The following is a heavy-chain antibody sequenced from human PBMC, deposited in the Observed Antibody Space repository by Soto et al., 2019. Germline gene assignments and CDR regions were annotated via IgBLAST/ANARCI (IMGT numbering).Heavy chain of an antibody. CDR2: IYHSGST. V-gene: IGHV4-4*02. J-gene: IGHJ4*02. CDR3: ARRWGEGRVDY. CDR1: GGSISSSNW. Sequence: QVQLQESGPGLVKPSGTLSLTCAVSGGSISSSNWWSWVRQPPGKGLQWIGEIYHSGSTNYIPSLTSRVTISVDKSRNPFSLKLSSMTAADTAVYYCARRWGEGRVDYWGQGTLVTVSS. D-gene: IGHD3-10*01.